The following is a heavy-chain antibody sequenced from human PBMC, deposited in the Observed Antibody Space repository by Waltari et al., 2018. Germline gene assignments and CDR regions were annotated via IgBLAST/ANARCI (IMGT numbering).Heavy chain of an antibody. Sequence: EVQLVESGGGSVQPGGSLRLSCSVSGFSFITYWMNWVRQAPGKGLEWVGSINGDGSETYYADSVKGRFTISRDNGKTSLYLQMNSLRSEDTAVYYCARDRGYLVHDYWGQGTLVTVSA. D-gene: IGHD1-26*01. CDR2: INGDGSET. V-gene: IGHV3-7*01. CDR1: GFSFITYW. J-gene: IGHJ4*02. CDR3: ARDRGYLVHDY.